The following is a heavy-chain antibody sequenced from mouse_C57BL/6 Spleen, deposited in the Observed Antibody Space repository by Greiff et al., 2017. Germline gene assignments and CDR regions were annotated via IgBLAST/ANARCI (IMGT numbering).Heavy chain of an antibody. J-gene: IGHJ3*01. CDR2: IDPNSGGT. D-gene: IGHD2-1*01. V-gene: IGHV1-72*01. Sequence: QVQLQQPGAELVKPGASVKLSCKASGYTFTSYWMHWVQQRPGRGLEWIGRIDPNSGGTKYNEKFKSKATLTVDKPSSTVYLQLSSLTSEDSAVYYCARGAYDLYGTGAYWGQGTLVTVSA. CDR1: GYTFTSYW. CDR3: ARGAYDLYGTGAY.